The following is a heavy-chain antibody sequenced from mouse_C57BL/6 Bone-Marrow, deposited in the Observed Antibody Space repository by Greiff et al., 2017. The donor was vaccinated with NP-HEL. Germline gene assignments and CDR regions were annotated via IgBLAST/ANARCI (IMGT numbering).Heavy chain of an antibody. CDR2: IFPGDSST. J-gene: IGHJ1*01. V-gene: IGHV1-85*01. CDR1: GYTFINYD. CDR3: ARSPAYGSSWYFDV. Sequence: VNVVESGAELVKPGASVKLSCKASGYTFINYDINWVRQRPEQGLEWIGWIFPGDSSTKYNEKFKGKATLTTDKSSSTAYMQLSRLTSEDSAVYFCARSPAYGSSWYFDVWGAGTTVTVSS. D-gene: IGHD1-1*01.